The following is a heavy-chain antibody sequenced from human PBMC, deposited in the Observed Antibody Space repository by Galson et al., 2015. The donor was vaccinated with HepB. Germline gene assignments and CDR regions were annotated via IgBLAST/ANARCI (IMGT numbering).Heavy chain of an antibody. CDR1: GFTFNTYA. J-gene: IGHJ4*02. Sequence: SLRLSCAASGFTFNTYAMSWVRQAPGKGLEWVSAISGSGGTMYYPDSVKGRLTISRDNSKNTLYLQVNSLRADDTAIYYCAKDPRSSGWYGGDFDYWGQGTLVTVSS. V-gene: IGHV3-23*01. D-gene: IGHD6-19*01. CDR2: ISGSGGTM. CDR3: AKDPRSSGWYGGDFDY.